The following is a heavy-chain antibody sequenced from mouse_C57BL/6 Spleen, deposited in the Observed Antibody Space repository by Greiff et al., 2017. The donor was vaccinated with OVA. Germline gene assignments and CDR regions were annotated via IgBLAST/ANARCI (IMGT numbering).Heavy chain of an antibody. CDR1: GFTFSSYA. CDR2: ISAGGSYT. J-gene: IGHJ4*01. V-gene: IGHV5-4*01. D-gene: IGHD2-5*01. CDR3: AREGSNDAMDY. Sequence: EVQGVESGGGLVKPGGSLKLSCAASGFTFSSYAMSWVRQTPEKRLEWVATISAGGSYTYYPDNVKGRFTISRDNAKNNLYLQMSHLKSEDTAMYDRAREGSNDAMDYWGQGTSVTVSS.